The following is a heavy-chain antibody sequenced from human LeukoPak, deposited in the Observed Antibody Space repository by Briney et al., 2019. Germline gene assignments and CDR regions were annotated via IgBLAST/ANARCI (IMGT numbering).Heavy chain of an antibody. CDR1: GFTFSSYW. V-gene: IGHV3-7*03. Sequence: GGSLRLSCAASGFTFSSYWMSWVRQAPGKGLEWVANIKQDGSEKYYVDSVKGRFTISRDNAKNSLYLQMNSLRAEDTAVYYCARNKEQLGLRGFDYWGQGTLVTVSS. CDR3: ARNKEQLGLRGFDY. CDR2: IKQDGSEK. J-gene: IGHJ4*02. D-gene: IGHD1-1*01.